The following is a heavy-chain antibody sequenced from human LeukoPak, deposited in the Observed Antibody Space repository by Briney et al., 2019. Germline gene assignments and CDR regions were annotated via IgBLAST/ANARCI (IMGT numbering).Heavy chain of an antibody. V-gene: IGHV4-34*01. CDR1: GGSFSGYY. CDR2: INHSGST. J-gene: IGHJ5*02. D-gene: IGHD3-10*01. CDR3: ARGRRFYYGSGSFHNWFDP. Sequence: SATLSLTCAVYGGSFSGYYWSWIRQPPGKGLEWIGEINHSGSTNYNPSLKSRVTISVDTSKNQFSLKLSSVTAADTAVYYCARGRRFYYGSGSFHNWFDPWGQGTLVTVSS.